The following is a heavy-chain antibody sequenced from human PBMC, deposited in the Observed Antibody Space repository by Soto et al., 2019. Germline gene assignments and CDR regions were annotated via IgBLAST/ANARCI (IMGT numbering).Heavy chain of an antibody. V-gene: IGHV3-53*01. CDR1: GFTVSSHY. Sequence: EVQLVESGGGLIQPGGSLRLSCAASGFTVSSHYMSWVRQAPGGGLEWVSLIYIGGTTYYADSVKGRFTISRDNSKNTLYLLMNNLRAEDTALYYCARGILSVTRQFYFDSWGQGTLVTVSS. CDR3: ARGILSVTRQFYFDS. J-gene: IGHJ4*02. D-gene: IGHD2-21*02. CDR2: IYIGGTT.